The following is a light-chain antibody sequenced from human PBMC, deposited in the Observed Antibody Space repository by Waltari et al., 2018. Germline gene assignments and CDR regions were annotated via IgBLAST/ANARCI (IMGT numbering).Light chain of an antibody. Sequence: QSALTQPASVSGSPGPSITISCTGTSSDVGSYNLVSRYQQHPGKAPKLMIYEDNKRPSGVSNRFSGSKSGNTAYLTISGLQAEDEADYYCCSYAGSAIWVFGGGTKLTVL. CDR1: SSDVGSYNL. CDR2: EDN. CDR3: CSYAGSAIWV. V-gene: IGLV2-23*01. J-gene: IGLJ3*02.